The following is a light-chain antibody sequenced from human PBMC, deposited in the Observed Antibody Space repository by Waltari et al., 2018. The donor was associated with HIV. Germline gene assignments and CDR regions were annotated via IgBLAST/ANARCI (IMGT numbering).Light chain of an antibody. CDR1: TSDFGRYNS. Sequence: QSALTQPASVSGSPGQSVTISCTATTSDFGRYNSVSWYQQHPGNLTKVIIYEVTSRPSGVPHRFSGSKSGNTASLTISGLQAEDEAIYYCSTHTTTDTLIFGGGTKLTVL. CDR2: EVT. V-gene: IGLV2-14*03. J-gene: IGLJ2*01. CDR3: STHTTTDTLI.